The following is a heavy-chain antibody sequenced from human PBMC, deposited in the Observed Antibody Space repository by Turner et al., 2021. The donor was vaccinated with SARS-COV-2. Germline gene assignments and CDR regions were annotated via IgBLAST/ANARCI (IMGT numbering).Heavy chain of an antibody. V-gene: IGHV4-59*08. CDR3: ARLTHYYDSSGYSVGGAFDI. J-gene: IGHJ3*02. CDR1: GGSISSYY. CDR2: IYYSGST. D-gene: IGHD3-22*01. Sequence: QVQLQESGPGLVKPSETLSLTCTVSGGSISSYYWNWIRQPPGKGLEWIGYIYYSGSTNYNPSLESRVTISVDTSKNQFSLKLSSVTAADTAVYYCARLTHYYDSSGYSVGGAFDIWGQGTMVTISS.